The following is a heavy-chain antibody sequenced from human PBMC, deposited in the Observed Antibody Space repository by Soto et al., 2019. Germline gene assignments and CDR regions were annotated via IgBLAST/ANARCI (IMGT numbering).Heavy chain of an antibody. D-gene: IGHD5-12*01. CDR3: ARGGGYDPFDY. CDR1: GYSISSGYY. Sequence: SETLSLTCAVSGYSISSGYYWGWIRQPPGKGLEWIGSIYHSGSTYYNPSLKSRVTISVDRSKNQFSLKLASMTAADTAVYYCARGGGYDPFDYWGQGTQVTVSS. J-gene: IGHJ4*02. CDR2: IYHSGST. V-gene: IGHV4-38-2*01.